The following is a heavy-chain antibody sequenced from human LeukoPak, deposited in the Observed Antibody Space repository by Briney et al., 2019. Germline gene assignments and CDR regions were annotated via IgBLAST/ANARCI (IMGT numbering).Heavy chain of an antibody. J-gene: IGHJ4*02. CDR1: GFTLSNYG. Sequence: GGSLRLSCAASGFTLSNYGMHWVRQAPGKGLECVALISYDGSNKYYADSVKGRFTISRDNSKNTLYLQMHSLRAEDTAVYYCAKDNVAAAGRYFDYWGQGTLVTVSS. D-gene: IGHD6-13*01. CDR3: AKDNVAAAGRYFDY. V-gene: IGHV3-30*18. CDR2: ISYDGSNK.